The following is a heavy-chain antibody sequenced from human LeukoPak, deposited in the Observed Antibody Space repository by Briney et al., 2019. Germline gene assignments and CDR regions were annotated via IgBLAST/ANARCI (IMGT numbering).Heavy chain of an antibody. V-gene: IGHV3-21*01. J-gene: IGHJ4*02. CDR3: ARGATLTGTYDY. CDR2: ISSSSSYI. CDR1: GFTFTSYS. Sequence: PGGSLRLSCAASGFTFTSYSMNWVRQAPGKGLEWVSSISSSSSYIYYADSVKGRFTISRDNAKNSLFLQMNSLRAEDTAVYYCARGATLTGTYDYWGQGTLVTVSS.